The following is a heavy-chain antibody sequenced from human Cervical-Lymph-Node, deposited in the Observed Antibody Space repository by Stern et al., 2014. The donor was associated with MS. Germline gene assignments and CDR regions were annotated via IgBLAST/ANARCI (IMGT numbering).Heavy chain of an antibody. D-gene: IGHD2-15*01. J-gene: IGHJ4*02. Sequence: VQLVESGGGVVQHGRSLRLSCAASGFTFSSYGMHWVRPAPGKALAWVAVIWADGCNKYYADAVKCRFPISRDNSKNTLYLQMNSLRAEDTAVYYCARDRHDLGYCSGGSCYLPDYWGQGTLVTVSS. CDR3: ARDRHDLGYCSGGSCYLPDY. V-gene: IGHV3-33*01. CDR1: GFTFSSYG. CDR2: IWADGCNK.